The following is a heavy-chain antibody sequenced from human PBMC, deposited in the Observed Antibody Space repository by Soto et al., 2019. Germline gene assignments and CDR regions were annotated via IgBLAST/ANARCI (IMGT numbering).Heavy chain of an antibody. V-gene: IGHV1-69*13. Sequence: SVKVSCKASGGTFSSYAISCVRQAPGQGLEWMGGIIPIFGTANYAQNFQGRVTTTADESTSTAYMELSSLRSEDTAVYYSARESGIEAAGRGWFDHWGGGTLVTVCS. CDR1: GGTFSSYA. CDR2: IIPIFGTA. CDR3: ARESGIEAAGRGWFDH. D-gene: IGHD6-13*01. J-gene: IGHJ5*02.